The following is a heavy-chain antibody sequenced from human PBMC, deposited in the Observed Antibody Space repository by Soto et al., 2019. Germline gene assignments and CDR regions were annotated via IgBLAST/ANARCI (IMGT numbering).Heavy chain of an antibody. J-gene: IGHJ6*02. V-gene: IGHV1-69*13. Sequence: ASVKVSCKASGGTFSSYAISWVRQAPGQGLEWMGGIIPISGTANYAQKFQGRVTITADESTSTAYMELSSLRSEDTAVFYCARSQGSSTSLEIYYYYYYGMDVWGQGTTVTVSS. CDR3: ARSQGSSTSLEIYYYYYYGMDV. D-gene: IGHD2-2*01. CDR1: GGTFSSYA. CDR2: IIPISGTA.